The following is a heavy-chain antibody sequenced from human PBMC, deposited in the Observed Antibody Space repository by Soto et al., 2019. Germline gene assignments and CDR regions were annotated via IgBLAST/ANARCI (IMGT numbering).Heavy chain of an antibody. D-gene: IGHD1-20*01. Sequence: ASVKVSCKASGYTFISYYIHWVRQAPGQGLEWMGIINPSGGSTTYAQKFQGRVSMTRDTSTSTVYMELSSLRSEDTSVYYCARDITSTYWFDPWGQGTLVTVSS. CDR3: ARDITSTYWFDP. CDR1: GYTFISYY. V-gene: IGHV1-46*01. CDR2: INPSGGST. J-gene: IGHJ5*02.